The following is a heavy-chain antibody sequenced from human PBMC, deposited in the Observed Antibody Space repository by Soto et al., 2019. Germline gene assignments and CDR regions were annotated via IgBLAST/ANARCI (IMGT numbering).Heavy chain of an antibody. CDR2: INAGYGNT. J-gene: IGHJ4*02. CDR1: GYTFSSYA. D-gene: IGHD7-27*01. V-gene: IGHV1-3*01. Sequence: QVHLVQSGAEVRKPGASVKVSCKASGYTFSSYAMHWVRQAPGQRLEWMGWINAGYGNTKSSQKFQDRVTISRDTSASTAYMELTRLRSEDTAVYYCARDTGDGTFAFWGQGTLVTVSS. CDR3: ARDTGDGTFAF.